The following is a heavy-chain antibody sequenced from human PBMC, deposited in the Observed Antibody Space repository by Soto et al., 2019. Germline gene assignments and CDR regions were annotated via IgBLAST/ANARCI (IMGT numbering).Heavy chain of an antibody. CDR3: ARGNYYDSSGYYQGPWFDP. CDR2: IIPIFGTA. Sequence: SVKVSCTASGGTFSSYAISWVRQAPGQGLEWMGGIIPIFGTANYAQKFQGRVTITADESTSTAYMELSSLRSEDTAVYYCARGNYYDSSGYYQGPWFDPWGQGTLVTVSS. J-gene: IGHJ5*02. CDR1: GGTFSSYA. V-gene: IGHV1-69*01. D-gene: IGHD3-22*01.